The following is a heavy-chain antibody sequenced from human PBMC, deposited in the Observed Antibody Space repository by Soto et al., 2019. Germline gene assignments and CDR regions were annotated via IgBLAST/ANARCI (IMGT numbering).Heavy chain of an antibody. Sequence: SETLSLTCAVYGGSSSGDYWSWIRQPPGKRLEWIGEINHSGSTNYNPSLKSRVTISVDTSKNQFSLKLSSVTAADTAVYYCARAGRGYSYCYYFDYRGQGTLVPVSS. V-gene: IGHV4-34*01. J-gene: IGHJ4*02. D-gene: IGHD5-18*01. CDR3: ARAGRGYSYCYYFDY. CDR1: GGSSSGDY. CDR2: INHSGST.